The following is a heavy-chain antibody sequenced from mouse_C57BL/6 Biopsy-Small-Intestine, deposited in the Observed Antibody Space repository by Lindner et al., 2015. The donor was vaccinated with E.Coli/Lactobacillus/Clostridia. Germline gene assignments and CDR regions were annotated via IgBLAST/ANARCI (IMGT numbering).Heavy chain of an antibody. CDR1: GYRFFDYY. V-gene: IGHV1-18*01. CDR3: ARDLAGSHGRTFDG. D-gene: IGHD4-1*01. J-gene: IGHJ4*01. Sequence: SVKVSCKPSGYRFFDYYLHWLRQAPGQGLEWMGWINPNTGDTFVAQKFEDGVTLTRDTSIITGYMEVSRLRHDDTAVYYCARDLAGSHGRTFDGWGQGTLVTVSS. CDR2: INPNTGDT.